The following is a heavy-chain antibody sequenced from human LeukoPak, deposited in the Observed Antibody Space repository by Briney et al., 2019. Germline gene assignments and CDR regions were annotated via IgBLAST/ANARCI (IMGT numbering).Heavy chain of an antibody. V-gene: IGHV4-4*09. CDR2: IYTSGST. CDR3: ARGGPGYGAD. J-gene: IGHJ4*02. Sequence: SETLSLTCTVSGGSISSYYWSWIRQPPGKGLEWIGYIYTSGSTNYNPSLKSRVTISVDTSKNQFSLKLSSVTAADTAVYYCARGGPGYGADWGQGTLVTVSS. D-gene: IGHD3-9*01. CDR1: GGSISSYY.